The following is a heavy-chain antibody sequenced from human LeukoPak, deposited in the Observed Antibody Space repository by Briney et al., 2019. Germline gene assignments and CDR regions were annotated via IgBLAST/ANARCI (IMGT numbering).Heavy chain of an antibody. V-gene: IGHV4-61*02. CDR2: IYTSGST. CDR3: VRVAKGGLYYMDV. Sequence: SETLSLTCTVSGGSISSGTYYWTWIRQPAGKGLEWIGRIYTSGSTMYNPSLKSRVTISVDTSKNQFSLNLRSVTAADTGVYYCVRVAKGGLYYMDVWGKGTTVT. D-gene: IGHD6-25*01. CDR1: GGSISSGTYY. J-gene: IGHJ6*03.